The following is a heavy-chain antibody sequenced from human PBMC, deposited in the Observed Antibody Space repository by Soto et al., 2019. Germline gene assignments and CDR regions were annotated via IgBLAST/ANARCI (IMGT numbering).Heavy chain of an antibody. V-gene: IGHV6-1*01. D-gene: IGHD3-22*01. J-gene: IGHJ4*01. CDR1: GDSVSSNSAA. CDR3: AGDKGYFHYSRRPFDY. CDR2: TYYRTQWLN. Sequence: SQTLSLTCAISGDSVSSNSAAWNWLGQSPSRGLEWLGRTYYRTQWLNDYADSVKSRITIKPDTSKNQFSLELYSVTPEDTAGYYCAGDKGYFHYSRRPFDYWGLGLLV.